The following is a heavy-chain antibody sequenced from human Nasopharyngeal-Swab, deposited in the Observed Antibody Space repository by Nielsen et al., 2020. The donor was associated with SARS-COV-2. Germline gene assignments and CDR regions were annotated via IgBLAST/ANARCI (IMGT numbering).Heavy chain of an antibody. CDR1: GLTVSSTY. Sequence: GESLKISCAVSGLTVSSTYMSWVRQAPGKGLEWVSTIDAGGGNTWYADSVNGRFTISRDNSKSTLYLQMNSLRADDTALYYCADPPFSEYWGQGTLVTVSS. J-gene: IGHJ4*02. CDR3: ADPPFSEY. V-gene: IGHV3-23*01. CDR2: IDAGGGNT.